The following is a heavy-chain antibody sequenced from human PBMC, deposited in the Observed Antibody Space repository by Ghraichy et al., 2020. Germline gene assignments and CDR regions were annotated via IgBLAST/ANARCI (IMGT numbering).Heavy chain of an antibody. CDR3: AREGEDCSGGSCHLDY. V-gene: IGHV1-69*13. J-gene: IGHJ4*02. D-gene: IGHD2-15*01. CDR2: IIPIFGTA. CDR1: GGTFSSYA. Sequence: SVKVSCKASGGTFSSYAISWVRQAPGQGLEWMGGIIPIFGTANYAQKFQGRVTITADESTSTAYMELSSLRSEDTAVYYCAREGEDCSGGSCHLDYWGQGTLVTVSS.